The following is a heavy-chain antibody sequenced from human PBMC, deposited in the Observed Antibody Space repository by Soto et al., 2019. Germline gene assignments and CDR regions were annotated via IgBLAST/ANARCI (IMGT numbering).Heavy chain of an antibody. CDR3: AREGNLGRWIQPLDS. D-gene: IGHD2-2*03. CDR2: IHYNGNT. CDR1: GESLSRYS. Sequence: TSETLSLTCTVSGESLSRYSWSWIRQPPGKGLEWIGNIHYNGNTKYSPSLKSRVTMSVDTSKNHFSLKLISVTTADTAVYFCAREGNLGRWIQPLDSWGQGTLVTVSS. V-gene: IGHV4-59*01. J-gene: IGHJ4*02.